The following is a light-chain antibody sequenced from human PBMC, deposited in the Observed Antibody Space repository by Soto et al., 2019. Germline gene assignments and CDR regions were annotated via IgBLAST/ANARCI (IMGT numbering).Light chain of an antibody. Sequence: QSVLTQPPSVSGAPGQRVTISCTGSSSNIGAGYDVHWYQQLPGTAPKLLIYGNSNRPSGVPDRFSGSKSGTSASLAITGLQAEDEADYYCQSYESSLSAPLFGTGNKVTVL. J-gene: IGLJ1*01. V-gene: IGLV1-40*01. CDR3: QSYESSLSAPL. CDR2: GNS. CDR1: SSNIGAGYD.